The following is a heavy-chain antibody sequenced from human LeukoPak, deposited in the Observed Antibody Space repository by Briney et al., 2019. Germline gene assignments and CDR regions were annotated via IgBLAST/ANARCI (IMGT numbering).Heavy chain of an antibody. CDR3: ARDNCGGSCYLNYFAMDV. V-gene: IGHV3-53*01. Sequence: GGSLRLSCTATGFTFAVFGMAWVRQAPGKGLEWVSLTYTSGSTYYADSMRGRFTISRDNSRNIVYLQINSLRAEDTAVYYCARDNCGGSCYLNYFAMDVWGQGTTVTVSS. J-gene: IGHJ6*02. CDR1: GFTFAVFG. CDR2: TYTSGST. D-gene: IGHD2-15*01.